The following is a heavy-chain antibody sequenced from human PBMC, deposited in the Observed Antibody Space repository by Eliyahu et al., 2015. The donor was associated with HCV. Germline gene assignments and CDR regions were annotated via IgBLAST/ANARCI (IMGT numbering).Heavy chain of an antibody. V-gene: IGHV2-26*01. CDR3: ARVSTELLLWNWWYYLDV. J-gene: IGHJ6*03. D-gene: IGHD3-10*01. Sequence: QVTLKESGPVLVKPTETLTLTCTVSGFSLNNRLGVSWIRQPPGKALEWLAHIFANDAKSYSTSLRNRLTISKDTSRSQVVLTMTNVDPVDTATYYCARVSTELLLWNWWYYLDVWGKGTTVTVSS. CDR2: IFANDAK. CDR1: GFSLNNRLG.